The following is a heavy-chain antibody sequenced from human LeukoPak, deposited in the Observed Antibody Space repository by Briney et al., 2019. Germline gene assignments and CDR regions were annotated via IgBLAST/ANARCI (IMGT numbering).Heavy chain of an antibody. Sequence: ASVKVSCKASGYTFTGYYMHWVRQAPGQGLEWMGWINPNSGGTNYAQKFQGRVTMTRDTSISTAYMELSRLRSDDTAVYYCARPPYYGGNSDHDAFDIWGQGTMVTVSS. CDR2: INPNSGGT. J-gene: IGHJ3*02. CDR3: ARPPYYGGNSDHDAFDI. CDR1: GYTFTGYY. D-gene: IGHD4-23*01. V-gene: IGHV1-2*02.